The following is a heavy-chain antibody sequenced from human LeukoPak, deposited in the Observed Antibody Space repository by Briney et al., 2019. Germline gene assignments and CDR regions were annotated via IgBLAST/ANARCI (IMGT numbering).Heavy chain of an antibody. CDR3: ARAPGIAVAGDDAFDI. Sequence: KPSETLSLTCTVSGGSISSYYWSLIRQPAGKGLEWIGRIYTSGSTNYNPSLKSRVTMSVDTSKNQFSLKLSSVTAADTAVYYCARAPGIAVAGDDAFDIWGQGTVVTVSS. J-gene: IGHJ3*02. V-gene: IGHV4-4*07. D-gene: IGHD6-19*01. CDR1: GGSISSYY. CDR2: IYTSGST.